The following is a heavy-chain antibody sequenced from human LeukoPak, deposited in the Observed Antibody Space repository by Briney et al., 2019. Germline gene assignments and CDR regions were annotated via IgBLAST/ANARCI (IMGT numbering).Heavy chain of an antibody. D-gene: IGHD3-16*01. CDR2: LNSDGSST. CDR1: GFTFNSFW. J-gene: IGHJ4*02. V-gene: IGHV3-74*01. Sequence: GGSLRLSCAASGFTFNSFWMHWVRQAPGKGLVWVSRLNSDGSSTDYADSVKGRFTISRDNAKNTLYLQMNSLRAEDTAVYYCARASGGSRHFFDYWGQGTLVTVSS. CDR3: ARASGGSRHFFDY.